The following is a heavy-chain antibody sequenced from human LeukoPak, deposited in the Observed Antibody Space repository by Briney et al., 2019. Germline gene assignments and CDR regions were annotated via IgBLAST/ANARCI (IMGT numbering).Heavy chain of an antibody. V-gene: IGHV3-74*01. J-gene: IGHJ4*02. CDR1: GFTFGRYY. CDR3: TRVFAGDEYSSSGY. Sequence: GGSLRLSCAASGFTFGRYYMHWVRQAPGKGLVWVSRINSDGSGTTYADSVKGRFTVSRDNAKNTLYLQMNSLRVEDTAMYYCTRVFAGDEYSSSGYWGQGTLVTVSS. D-gene: IGHD6-13*01. CDR2: INSDGSGT.